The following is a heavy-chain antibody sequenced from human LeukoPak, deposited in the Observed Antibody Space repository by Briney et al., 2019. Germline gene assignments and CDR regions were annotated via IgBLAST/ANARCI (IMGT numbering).Heavy chain of an antibody. J-gene: IGHJ4*02. CDR1: GFTFSSYS. Sequence: GGSLRLSCAASGFTFSSYSMNWVRQAPGKGLEWVSSISSRSSYIYYADSVKGRFTISRDNAKNSLYLQMNSLRSEDTAVYYCATERREYCSSTSCYGGFGYWGQGTLVTVSS. CDR2: ISSRSSYI. V-gene: IGHV3-21*01. D-gene: IGHD2-2*01. CDR3: ATERREYCSSTSCYGGFGY.